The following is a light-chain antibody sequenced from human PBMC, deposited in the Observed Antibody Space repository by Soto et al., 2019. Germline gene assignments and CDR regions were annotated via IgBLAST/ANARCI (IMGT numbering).Light chain of an antibody. CDR3: QQYDSSPWYT. V-gene: IGKV3-20*01. Sequence: EIVLTQSPGTLSLSPGERATLSCRASQSVSSSYLAWYQQKARQAPMLLICGASSSATGIPDRFSGSGSGTDFTLTISRLQPEDFAVYYCQQYDSSPWYTFGQGTKVEIK. J-gene: IGKJ2*01. CDR1: QSVSSSY. CDR2: GAS.